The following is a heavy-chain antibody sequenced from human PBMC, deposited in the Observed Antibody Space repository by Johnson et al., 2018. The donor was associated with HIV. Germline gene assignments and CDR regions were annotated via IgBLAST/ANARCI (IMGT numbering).Heavy chain of an antibody. CDR1: GFTFSSYA. CDR2: INSDGSST. J-gene: IGHJ3*02. V-gene: IGHV3-NL1*01. CDR3: AKDRQFLEWYDAFDI. Sequence: QVQLVESGGGVVQPGRSLRLSCAASGFTFSSYAMHWVRQAPGKGLVWVSRINSDGSSTSHADSVKGRFTISRDNSKNTLYLQMNSLRAEDTAVYYCAKDRQFLEWYDAFDIWGQGTMVTVSS. D-gene: IGHD3-3*01.